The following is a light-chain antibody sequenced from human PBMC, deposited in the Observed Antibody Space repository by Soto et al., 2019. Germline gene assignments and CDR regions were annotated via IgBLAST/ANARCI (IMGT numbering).Light chain of an antibody. CDR3: QQYNDAPWT. CDR2: EAS. Sequence: DIPMTQSPSTLSASAGDRVTITCRASQSISSWLAWYQQKPGKAPKLLIHEASSLESGVPSRFSGSGSETEFTLTISSLQPDDFATYYCQQYNDAPWTFGPGTKVEIK. CDR1: QSISSW. J-gene: IGKJ1*01. V-gene: IGKV1-5*03.